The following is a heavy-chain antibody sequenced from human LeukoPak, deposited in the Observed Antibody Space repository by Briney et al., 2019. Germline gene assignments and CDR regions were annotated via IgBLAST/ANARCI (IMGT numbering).Heavy chain of an antibody. CDR1: GGSISSGGYY. V-gene: IGHV4-31*03. CDR2: IYYSGST. D-gene: IGHD2-2*01. J-gene: IGHJ5*02. Sequence: SETLSLTCTVSGGSISSGGYYWSWIRQHPGKGLEWIGYIYYSGSTYYNPSLKSRVTMSVDTSKNQFSLKLSSVTAADTAVYYCARNRGYCSSTSCYGNWFDPWGQGTLVTVSS. CDR3: ARNRGYCSSTSCYGNWFDP.